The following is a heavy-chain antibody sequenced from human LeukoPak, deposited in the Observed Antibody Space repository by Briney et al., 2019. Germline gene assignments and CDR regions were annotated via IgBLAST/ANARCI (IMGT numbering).Heavy chain of an antibody. D-gene: IGHD4-17*01. CDR2: ISTSSSYI. CDR3: ARNRGDPSYFDY. Sequence: PGGSLRLSCTASGFTFNGYSMNWVRQAPGKGLEWVSSISTSSSYIYYADSVKGRFTISRNDPKNSLYLQMNSLRAEDTAVYYCARNRGDPSYFDYWGQGTLVTVSS. J-gene: IGHJ4*02. CDR1: GFTFNGYS. V-gene: IGHV3-21*01.